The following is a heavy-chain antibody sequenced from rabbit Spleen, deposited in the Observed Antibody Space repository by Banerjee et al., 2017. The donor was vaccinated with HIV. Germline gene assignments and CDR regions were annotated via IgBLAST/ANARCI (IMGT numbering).Heavy chain of an antibody. Sequence: QEQLVESGGGLVKPEGSLNLSCTASGFSFGDIDVMFWVRQAPGKGLECIACINAATGKTVYSTWAKGRFTSSRTSSTTVTLRMTSLTAADRVAYFWARDLVGVIGWNFYLWGPGTLVTVS. V-gene: IGHV1S45*01. CDR2: INAATGKT. CDR1: GFSFGDIDV. D-gene: IGHD1-1*01. J-gene: IGHJ4*01. CDR3: ARDLVGVIGWNFYL.